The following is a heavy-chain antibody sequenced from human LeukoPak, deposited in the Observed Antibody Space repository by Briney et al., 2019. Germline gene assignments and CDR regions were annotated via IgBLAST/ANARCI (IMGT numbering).Heavy chain of an antibody. CDR2: IYHSGST. Sequence: SETLSLTCTVSGGSISSGGYYWSWIRQPPGKGLEWIGYIYHSGSTYYNPSLKSRVTISVDRSKNQFSLKLSSVTAADTAVYYCATEYSSSWGFDYWGQGTLVTVSS. D-gene: IGHD6-6*01. J-gene: IGHJ4*02. CDR3: ATEYSSSWGFDY. V-gene: IGHV4-30-2*01. CDR1: GGSISSGGYY.